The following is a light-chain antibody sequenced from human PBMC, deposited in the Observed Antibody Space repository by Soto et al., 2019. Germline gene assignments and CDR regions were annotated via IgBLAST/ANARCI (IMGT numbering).Light chain of an antibody. CDR1: QSISIW. CDR2: KAS. V-gene: IGKV1-5*03. J-gene: IGKJ1*01. Sequence: IQINQSLYTLSASLRDRITITCWASQSISIWLAWYQQKPGKAPKLLIYKASSLESGVPSRFSGSGSGTEFTLTISSLQPDDFATYYCQQYNSYSVTFGQGTEVDIK. CDR3: QQYNSYSVT.